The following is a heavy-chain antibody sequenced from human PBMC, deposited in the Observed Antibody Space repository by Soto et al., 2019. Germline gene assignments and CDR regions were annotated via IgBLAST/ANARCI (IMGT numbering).Heavy chain of an antibody. CDR1: GYTFTSYD. J-gene: IGHJ4*02. V-gene: IGHV1-8*01. CDR2: MNPNSGNT. CDR3: ARGLWRRYFDWLPLDY. Sequence: ASVKVSCKASGYTFTSYDINWVRQATGQGLEWMGWMNPNSGNTGYAQKFQGRVTMTRNTSISTAYMELSSLRSEDTAVYYCARGLWRRYFDWLPLDYLGQGTLVTVSS. D-gene: IGHD3-9*01.